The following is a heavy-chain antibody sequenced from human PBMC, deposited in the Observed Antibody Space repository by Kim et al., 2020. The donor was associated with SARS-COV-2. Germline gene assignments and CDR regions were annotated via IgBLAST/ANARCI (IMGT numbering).Heavy chain of an antibody. CDR3: TRTAVAATRGIYYYGMDV. Sequence: GGSLRLSCTASGFTFGDYAMSWFRQAPGKGLEWVGFIRSKAYGGTTEYAASVKGRFTISRDDSKSIAYLQMNSLKTEDTAVYYCTRTAVAATRGIYYYGMDVWGQGTTVTVSS. CDR1: GFTFGDYA. V-gene: IGHV3-49*03. D-gene: IGHD2-15*01. J-gene: IGHJ6*02. CDR2: IRSKAYGGTT.